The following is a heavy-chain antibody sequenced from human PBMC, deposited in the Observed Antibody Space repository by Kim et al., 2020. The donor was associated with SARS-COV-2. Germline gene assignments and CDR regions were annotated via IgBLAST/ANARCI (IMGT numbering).Heavy chain of an antibody. CDR2: ISGSGGST. J-gene: IGHJ4*02. CDR1: GFTFSSYA. CDR3: AKADTAMVSYSYVDY. V-gene: IGHV3-23*01. Sequence: GGSLRLSCAASGFTFSSYAMSWVRQAPGKGLEWVSAISGSGGSTYYADSVKGRFTISRDNSKNTLYLQMNSLRAEDTAVYYCAKADTAMVSYSYVDYWGQGTLVTVSS. D-gene: IGHD5-18*01.